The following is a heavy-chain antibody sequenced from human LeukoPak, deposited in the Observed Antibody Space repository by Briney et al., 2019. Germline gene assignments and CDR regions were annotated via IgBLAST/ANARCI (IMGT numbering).Heavy chain of an antibody. CDR2: INHSGST. D-gene: IGHD6-19*01. CDR1: GGSFSGYY. V-gene: IGHV4-34*01. J-gene: IGHJ4*02. CDR3: ARAKYSSGWSRRYYFDY. Sequence: PSETLSLTCAVYGGSFSGYYWSWIRQPPGKGLEWIGEINHSGSTNYNPSLKSRVTISVDTSKNQFSLKLSSVTAADTTVYYCARAKYSSGWSRRYYFDYWGQGTLVTVSS.